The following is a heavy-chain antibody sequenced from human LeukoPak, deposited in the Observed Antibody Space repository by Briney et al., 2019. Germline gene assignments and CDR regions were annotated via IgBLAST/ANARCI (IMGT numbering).Heavy chain of an antibody. V-gene: IGHV4-31*03. CDR1: GVSISSGGYY. CDR2: IYYSGST. J-gene: IGHJ4*02. D-gene: IGHD3-10*01. CDR3: ARDSDYYGSGSHFDY. Sequence: PSETLSLTCTVSGVSISSGGYYWSWLRQHPGKGLEWIGYIYYSGSTYYNPSLKSRVTISVDTSKNQFSLKLSSVTAADTAVYYCARDSDYYGSGSHFDYWGQGTLVTVSS.